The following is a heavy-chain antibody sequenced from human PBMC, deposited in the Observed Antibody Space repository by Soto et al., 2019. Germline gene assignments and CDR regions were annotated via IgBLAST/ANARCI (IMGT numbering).Heavy chain of an antibody. D-gene: IGHD2-15*01. V-gene: IGHV4-31*03. CDR3: ATLQAGAGGRGC. J-gene: IGHJ4*01. CDR2: INYDGST. Sequence: PSETLSLTCTVSGSFTSNGGYHWNWVRQHPGKGLEWIGFINYDGSTYYNPSLKSRLTMTVDTSKNQFSLKLTSVTAADTAVYFCATLQAGAGGRGCWGPGTLVTVSS. CDR1: GSFTSNGGYH.